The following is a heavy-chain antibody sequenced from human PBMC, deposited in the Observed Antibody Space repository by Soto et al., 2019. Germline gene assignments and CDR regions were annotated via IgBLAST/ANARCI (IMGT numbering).Heavy chain of an antibody. CDR3: ARIAGKYSYVDY. CDR2: IYYSGST. J-gene: IGHJ4*02. CDR1: GGSFSGYY. V-gene: IGHV4-39*01. Sequence: PSETLSLTCAVYGGSFSGYYWGWIRQPPGKGLEWIGSIYYSGSTYYNPSLRSRVTISVDTPKNQFSLKLNSVTAADTAVYYCARIAGKYSYVDYWGQGTLVTVSS. D-gene: IGHD5-18*01.